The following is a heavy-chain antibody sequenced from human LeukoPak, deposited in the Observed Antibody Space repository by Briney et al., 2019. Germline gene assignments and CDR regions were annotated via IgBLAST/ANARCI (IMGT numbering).Heavy chain of an antibody. CDR2: SYPGDSDT. D-gene: IGHD6-13*01. V-gene: IGHV5-51*01. CDR1: GYSFTSYW. J-gene: IGHJ6*02. CDR3: ARRESTSWSHYYYYYAMDV. Sequence: GESLKISCKGSGYSFTSYWIGWVRQMPGKGLEWMGISYPGDSDTRYSPSFQGQVTISADKSISTAYLQWSSLKASDTAMYYCARRESTSWSHYYYYYAMDVWGQGTTVTVSS.